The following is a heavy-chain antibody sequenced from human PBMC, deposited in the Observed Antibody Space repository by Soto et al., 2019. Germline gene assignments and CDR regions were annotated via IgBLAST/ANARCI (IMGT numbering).Heavy chain of an antibody. J-gene: IGHJ1*01. CDR2: VYYRGRT. D-gene: IGHD3-22*01. Sequence: PSETLSLTCIVSGGSVSSSSYYWGWIRQPPGKGLEWIGSVYYRGRTYYSPSFESRVTMSVDMSKNHFSLNLSSVTAADTAVYYCARIDSSGGLDSWGQGIRVTVSS. CDR1: GGSVSSSSYY. V-gene: IGHV4-39*02. CDR3: ARIDSSGGLDS.